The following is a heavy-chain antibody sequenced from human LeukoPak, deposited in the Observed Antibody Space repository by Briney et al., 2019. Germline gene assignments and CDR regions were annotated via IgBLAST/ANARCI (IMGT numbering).Heavy chain of an antibody. CDR1: GFTFSSYA. Sequence: TGGSLRLSCAASGFTFSSYAMSWVRQAPGKGLEWVSAISGSGGSTYYADSVKGRFTISRDNSKNTLYLQMNSLRAEDTAVYYCAKCGYGGYYYYGVDVWGQGTTVTVSS. J-gene: IGHJ6*02. CDR2: ISGSGGST. D-gene: IGHD4-23*01. V-gene: IGHV3-23*01. CDR3: AKCGYGGYYYYGVDV.